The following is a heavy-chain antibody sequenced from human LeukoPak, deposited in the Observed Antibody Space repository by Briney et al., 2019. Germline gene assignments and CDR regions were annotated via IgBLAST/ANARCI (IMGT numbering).Heavy chain of an antibody. Sequence: SETLSLTCTVSGGSFSSGSYYWSWIRQPPGKGLEWIGYIYYSGSTNYNPSLKSRVTISVDTSKNQFSLKLSSVTAADTAVYYCARRPKYYYDSSGYSDAFDIWGQGTMVTVSS. CDR1: GGSFSSGSYY. CDR3: ARRPKYYYDSSGYSDAFDI. CDR2: IYYSGST. D-gene: IGHD3-22*01. J-gene: IGHJ3*02. V-gene: IGHV4-61*01.